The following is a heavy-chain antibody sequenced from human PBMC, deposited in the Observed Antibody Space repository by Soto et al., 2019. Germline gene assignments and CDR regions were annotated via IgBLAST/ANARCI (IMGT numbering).Heavy chain of an antibody. CDR3: AKADGQQWLLPHLES. CDR1: GFTFRSSA. Sequence: HPGGSLGLSCEASGFTFRSSAMGWVRQAPGKGLEWVSGISCCEGTTSYAESVRGRFIISRDDSKNTLYLQMNSLRGEDTALYYCAKADGQQWLLPHLESWGQGDLVTVSS. CDR2: ISCCEGTT. V-gene: IGHV3-23*01. D-gene: IGHD6-19*01. J-gene: IGHJ5*01.